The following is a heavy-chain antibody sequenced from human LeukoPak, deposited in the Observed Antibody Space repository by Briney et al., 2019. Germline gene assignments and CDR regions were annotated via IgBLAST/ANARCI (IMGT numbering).Heavy chain of an antibody. CDR2: IKSDGSDT. J-gene: IGHJ4*02. Sequence: GGSLRHSCAASGFTFSTYWMHWVRQAPGEGLVWVSRIKSDGSDTSYADSVKGRFTISRDIAKNTLYLQMNSLRAEDTAVYYCARGFWTGVEYWGQGTLLTVSS. D-gene: IGHD3/OR15-3a*01. CDR3: ARGFWTGVEY. CDR1: GFTFSTYW. V-gene: IGHV3-74*01.